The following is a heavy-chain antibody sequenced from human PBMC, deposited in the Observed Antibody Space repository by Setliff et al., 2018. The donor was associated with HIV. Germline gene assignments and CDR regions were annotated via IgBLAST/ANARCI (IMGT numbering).Heavy chain of an antibody. D-gene: IGHD3-10*01. CDR3: AGGCHPRVGAYYYGSGSPRGSYYYYYMDV. CDR2: INHSRST. V-gene: IGHV4-34*01. J-gene: IGHJ6*03. CDR1: GGSFSGYY. Sequence: SETLSLTCAVYGGSFSGYYWSWIRQPPGKGLEWIGEINHSRSTNYNPSLKSRVTISVDTSKNQFSLKLSSVTAADTAVYYCAGGCHPRVGAYYYGSGSPRGSYYYYYMDVWGKGTTVTVSS.